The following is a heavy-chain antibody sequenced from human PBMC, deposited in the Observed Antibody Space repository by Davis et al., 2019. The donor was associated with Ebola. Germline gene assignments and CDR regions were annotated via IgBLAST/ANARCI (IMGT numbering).Heavy chain of an antibody. Sequence: ASVKVSCKAPGYTFTSYYMHWVRQAPGQGLEWMGIINPSGGSTSYAQKFQGRVTMTRDTSTSTVYMELSSLRSEDTAVYYCATVGYYDFWSGYYDYGMDVWGQGTTVTVFS. V-gene: IGHV1-46*01. CDR1: GYTFTSYY. CDR2: INPSGGST. J-gene: IGHJ6*02. D-gene: IGHD3-3*01. CDR3: ATVGYYDFWSGYYDYGMDV.